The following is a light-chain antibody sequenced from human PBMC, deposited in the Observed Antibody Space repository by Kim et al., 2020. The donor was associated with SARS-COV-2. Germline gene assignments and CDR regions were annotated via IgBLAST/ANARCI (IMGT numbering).Light chain of an antibody. V-gene: IGLV2-14*03. CDR3: SSYTSSRSVV. Sequence: GQSITISCTGTSRDVGGYNYVSWYQQHPGKAPKLMIYDVSNRPSGVSNRFSGSKSGNTASLTISGLQAEDEADYYCSSYTSSRSVVFGGGTQLTVL. CDR1: SRDVGGYNY. CDR2: DVS. J-gene: IGLJ2*01.